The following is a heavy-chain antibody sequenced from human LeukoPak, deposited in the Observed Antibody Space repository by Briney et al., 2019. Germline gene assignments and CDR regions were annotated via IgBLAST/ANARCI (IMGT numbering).Heavy chain of an antibody. Sequence: GSLRLSCAASGFTFSSYAMSWVRQAPGKGLEWIGEINHSGGTNYNPSLKSRVTISVDTSKNQFSLKLSSVTAADTAVYYCARGGYCSSTSCYFYYYYGMDVWGQGTTVTVSS. CDR2: INHSGGT. V-gene: IGHV4-34*01. D-gene: IGHD2-2*01. CDR1: GFTFSSYA. J-gene: IGHJ6*02. CDR3: ARGGYCSSTSCYFYYYYGMDV.